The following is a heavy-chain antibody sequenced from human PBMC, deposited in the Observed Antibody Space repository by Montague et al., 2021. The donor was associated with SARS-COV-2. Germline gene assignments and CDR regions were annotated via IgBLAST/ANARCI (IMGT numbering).Heavy chain of an antibody. CDR3: ARGGATYYYDTSGYVNAFDT. D-gene: IGHD3-22*01. J-gene: IGHJ3*02. Sequence: SETLFLTCTVSGDSISTYYWSWIRQPPGKGLEWIGYIYYNGYTNYNPSLKSRVTISVDTSKNQFSLRLSSVTAADTAVYFRARGGATYYYDTSGYVNAFDTWGQGTMVTVSS. CDR1: GDSISTYY. V-gene: IGHV4-59*01. CDR2: IYYNGYT.